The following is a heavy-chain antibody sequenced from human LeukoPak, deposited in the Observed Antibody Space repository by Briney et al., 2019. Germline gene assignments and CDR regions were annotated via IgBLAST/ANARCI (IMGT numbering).Heavy chain of an antibody. CDR2: IWYDVSKK. Sequence: SLRLSSAASGVTFRNYGMHWVREAPDKGLGWVAVIWYDVSKKYYADSVTGRFTISRDNSKNTVSLQMNNLSPEDTAVYYCAKGGLAAAGIDYWGQGTLVTVSS. D-gene: IGHD6-13*01. CDR3: AKGGLAAAGIDY. J-gene: IGHJ4*02. V-gene: IGHV3-33*06. CDR1: GVTFRNYG.